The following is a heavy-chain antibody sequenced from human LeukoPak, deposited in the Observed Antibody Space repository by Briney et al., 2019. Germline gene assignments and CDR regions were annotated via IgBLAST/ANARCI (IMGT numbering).Heavy chain of an antibody. CDR3: ARGRSGAGEQFDY. CDR1: GFTFSSYS. Sequence: GGSLRLSCAASGFTFSSYSMNWVRQAPGKGLEWVSSISSSSSYIYYADSVKGRFTISRDNAKNSLYLQMNSLRAEDTAVYYCARGRSGAGEQFDYWGQGTLVTVSS. J-gene: IGHJ4*02. CDR2: ISSSSSYI. D-gene: IGHD3-3*01. V-gene: IGHV3-21*01.